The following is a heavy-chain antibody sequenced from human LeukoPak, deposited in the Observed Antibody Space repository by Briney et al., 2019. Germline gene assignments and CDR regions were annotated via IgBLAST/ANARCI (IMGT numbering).Heavy chain of an antibody. D-gene: IGHD3-16*01. V-gene: IGHV3-21*06. Sequence: PGGSQTLLCAVSGFPFNSYNTNWVRQSPGKGLEWVSSISGSGSFIYYADSLKGRITISRDNAKNSLFLQMSNLRVADTAVYYFVRGREYDYISGTHRFWGFDYWGQGALVTVSS. J-gene: IGHJ4*02. CDR3: VRGREYDYISGTHRFWGFDY. CDR1: GFPFNSYN. CDR2: ISGSGSFI.